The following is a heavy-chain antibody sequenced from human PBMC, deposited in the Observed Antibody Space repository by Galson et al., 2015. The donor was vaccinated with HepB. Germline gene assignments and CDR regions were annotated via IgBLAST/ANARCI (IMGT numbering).Heavy chain of an antibody. CDR2: VTGGGEIT. V-gene: IGHV3-23*01. J-gene: IGHJ4*02. CDR1: GFRFTKYT. CDR3: AKVAILGATPHYFDF. Sequence: SLRLSCAASGFRFTKYTMAWVRQVPGKGLEWVSAVTGGGEITSFADSVRGRFSISKDISQNTVHLQMNRLRAEATAIYHCAKVAILGATPHYFDFLGRGTLVTVSS. D-gene: IGHD2/OR15-2a*01.